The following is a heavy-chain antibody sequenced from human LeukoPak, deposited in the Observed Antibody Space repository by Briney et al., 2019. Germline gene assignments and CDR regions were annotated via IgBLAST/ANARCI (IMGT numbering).Heavy chain of an antibody. CDR2: ISYDGSNK. Sequence: GGSLRLFCAAPGFIFSSYAMHWVRQAPGQGVEWVAVISYDGSNKCYGDSVEGRFTISRDDSKNTLYLQMNSLRGDGTAVYYCARDRHSGSYYGYFDCWGQGTLVSVSS. V-gene: IGHV3-30-3*01. D-gene: IGHD1-26*01. CDR1: GFIFSSYA. J-gene: IGHJ4*02. CDR3: ARDRHSGSYYGYFDC.